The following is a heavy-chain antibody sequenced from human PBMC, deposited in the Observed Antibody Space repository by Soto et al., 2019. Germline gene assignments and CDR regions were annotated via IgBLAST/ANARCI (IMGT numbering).Heavy chain of an antibody. D-gene: IGHD3-10*01. Sequence: ASGKVSCKASGYTFISYGISWVRQAPGQGLEWVGWMSAFTGKADYAQIFQDRVTMTTDTSTSTAYMELRSLRSDDTAVYYCARDQRYYGSGYYYSDSWGQGTLVTVSS. J-gene: IGHJ1*01. CDR1: GYTFISYG. CDR2: MSAFTGKA. CDR3: ARDQRYYGSGYYYSDS. V-gene: IGHV1-18*04.